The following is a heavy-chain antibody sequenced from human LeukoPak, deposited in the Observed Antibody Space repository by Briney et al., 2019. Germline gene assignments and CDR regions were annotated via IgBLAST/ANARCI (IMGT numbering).Heavy chain of an antibody. CDR2: INHSGST. CDR1: GGSFSGYY. D-gene: IGHD4-11*01. J-gene: IGHJ4*02. Sequence: SETLSLTCAVYGGSFSGYYWSWIRQPPGKGLEWIGEINHSGSTNYNPSLKSRVTISVDSCKNQFSLKLSSVTAADTAVYYCARGTMTTVTYYCDYWGQGTLVTVSS. V-gene: IGHV4-34*01. CDR3: ARGTMTTVTYYCDY.